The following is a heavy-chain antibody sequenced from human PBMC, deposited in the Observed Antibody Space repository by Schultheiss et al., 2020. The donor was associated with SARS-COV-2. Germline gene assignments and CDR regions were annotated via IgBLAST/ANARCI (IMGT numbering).Heavy chain of an antibody. CDR2: INPSGGST. J-gene: IGHJ4*02. V-gene: IGHV1-46*01. CDR3: ARDLAGYYDSSGYPVD. CDR1: GYTFTSYY. D-gene: IGHD3-22*01. Sequence: ASVKVSCKASGYTFTSYYMHWVRQAPGQGLEWMGIINPSGGSTSYAQKFQGRVTMTRDTSTSTVYMELSSLRSEDTAVYYCARDLAGYYDSSGYPVDWGQGTLVTVSS.